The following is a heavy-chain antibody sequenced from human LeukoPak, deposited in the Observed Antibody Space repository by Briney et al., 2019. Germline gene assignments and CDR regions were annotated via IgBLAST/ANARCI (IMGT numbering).Heavy chain of an antibody. CDR2: IYHSGST. CDR1: GYSISSDNY. CDR3: ARAPRDSSSSNYMRRFDY. V-gene: IGHV4-38-2*01. D-gene: IGHD3-22*01. J-gene: IGHJ4*02. Sequence: PSETLSLTCAVSGYSISSDNYWVWIRQPPGQGLEWTGGIYHSGSTYYNPSLKSRVTMSVNTSKNQFSLKLSSVTAADTAVYYCARAPRDSSSSNYMRRFDYWGQGTLVTVSS.